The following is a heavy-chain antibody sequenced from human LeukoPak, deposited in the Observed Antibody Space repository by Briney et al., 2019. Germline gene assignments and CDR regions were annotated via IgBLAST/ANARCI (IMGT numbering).Heavy chain of an antibody. Sequence: GGSLRLSCAASGFTFDDYAMHWVRQAPGKGLGGVSGISWNSGSIGYADSVKGRFTISRDNAKNSLYLQMNSLRAEHMALYYCAKDMGSGSSLTGWGQGTLVTVSS. D-gene: IGHD3-10*01. V-gene: IGHV3-9*03. CDR2: ISWNSGSI. CDR3: AKDMGSGSSLTG. J-gene: IGHJ4*02. CDR1: GFTFDDYA.